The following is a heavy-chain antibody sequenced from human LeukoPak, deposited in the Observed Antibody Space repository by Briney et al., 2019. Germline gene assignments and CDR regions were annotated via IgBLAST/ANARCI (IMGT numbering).Heavy chain of an antibody. Sequence: NTSETLSLTCTVSGGSISSGDYYWSWIRQPPGNGLEWIGYIYYSGSTYYNPSLQSRVIISVDTSKNQFSLKLTSVTAADTAVYYCARALYSMTTVTTEYWFDYWGQGTLVTVSS. V-gene: IGHV4-30-4*01. CDR3: ARALYSMTTVTTEYWFDY. D-gene: IGHD4-17*01. CDR2: IYYSGST. J-gene: IGHJ4*02. CDR1: GGSISSGDYY.